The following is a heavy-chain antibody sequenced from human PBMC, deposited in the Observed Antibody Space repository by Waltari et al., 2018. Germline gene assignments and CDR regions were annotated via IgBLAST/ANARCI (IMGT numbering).Heavy chain of an antibody. CDR2: IHSGGTT. J-gene: IGHJ4*02. CDR3: ARVQGWPTIPDY. Sequence: EVQLVESGGGLIQPGGSLRPSCPAPGFTVTSDYMSWVRQAPGKGLEWISVIHSGGTTYYSDSVKGRFTISRDNSKNTLYLQMNSLRAEDTAVYYCARVQGWPTIPDYWGQGTLVTVSS. CDR1: GFTVTSDY. D-gene: IGHD2-15*01. V-gene: IGHV3-53*01.